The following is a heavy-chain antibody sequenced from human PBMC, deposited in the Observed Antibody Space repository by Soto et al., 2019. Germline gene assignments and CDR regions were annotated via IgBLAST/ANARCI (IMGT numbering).Heavy chain of an antibody. V-gene: IGHV3-74*01. J-gene: IGHJ3*02. D-gene: IGHD1-26*01. CDR2: INSDGSST. Sequence: EVQLVESGGGLVQPGGSLRLSCAASGFTFTRYWMHWVRQAPGKGLVWVSRINSDGSSTSYAASVKGRFTISRDNAKKTLYLQMNSLRAEDTAVYYCARFQERDGSGNDAFDIWGQGTMVTVSS. CDR3: ARFQERDGSGNDAFDI. CDR1: GFTFTRYW.